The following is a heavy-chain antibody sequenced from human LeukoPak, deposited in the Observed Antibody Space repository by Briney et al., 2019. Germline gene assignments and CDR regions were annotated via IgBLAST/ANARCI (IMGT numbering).Heavy chain of an antibody. V-gene: IGHV3-48*01. J-gene: IGHJ4*02. Sequence: GGSLRLSCAASGFTFSSYAMSWVRQAPGKGLEWVSYISSSSTIYYADSVKGRFTISSDNAKNTLYLQMNSLRAEDTAVYYCARSGGLQKFDYWGQGTLVTVSS. D-gene: IGHD4-11*01. CDR1: GFTFSSYA. CDR3: ARSGGLQKFDY. CDR2: ISSSSTI.